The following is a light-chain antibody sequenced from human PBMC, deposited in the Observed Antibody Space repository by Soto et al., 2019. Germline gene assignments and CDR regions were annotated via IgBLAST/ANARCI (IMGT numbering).Light chain of an antibody. CDR3: QQSYSTPFT. CDR2: SAS. J-gene: IGKJ3*01. V-gene: IGKV1-39*01. CDR1: QEISYF. Sequence: DIQMTQSPSSLSASVGDRVTITCQASQEISYFLSWYQQKPGKAPKLLIYSASTLQSGVPSRFSGSGSGTDFTLTISSLQPEDFATYYCQQSYSTPFTFGPGTKVDIK.